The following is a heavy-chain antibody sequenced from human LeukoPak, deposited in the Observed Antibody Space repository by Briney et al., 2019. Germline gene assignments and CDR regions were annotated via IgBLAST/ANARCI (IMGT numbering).Heavy chain of an antibody. V-gene: IGHV4-59*01. CDR2: IYYSGST. CDR3: ARGPDWFDP. J-gene: IGHJ5*02. Sequence: SETLSLTCTVSGVSISSYYWSWIRQPPGKGLEWIGYIYYSGSTNYNPSLKSRVTISVDTSKNQFSLKLSSVTAADTAVYYCARGPDWFDPWGQGTLVTVSS. CDR1: GVSISSYY.